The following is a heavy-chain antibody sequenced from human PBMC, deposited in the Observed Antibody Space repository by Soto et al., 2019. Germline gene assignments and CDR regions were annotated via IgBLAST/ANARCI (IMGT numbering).Heavy chain of an antibody. Sequence: ALSLPCTVSGGSISSGGNYWSRLRPHKGKGLEWIGYIYYSGSTYYNPSLKSRLIISIDTSKNQFSLKVGSVTAADTALYYWASSSLYCMDFWGQRTMGSGFS. CDR1: GGSISSGGNY. V-gene: IGHV4-30-4*08. CDR3: ASSSLYCMDF. J-gene: IGHJ6*02. CDR2: IYYSGST.